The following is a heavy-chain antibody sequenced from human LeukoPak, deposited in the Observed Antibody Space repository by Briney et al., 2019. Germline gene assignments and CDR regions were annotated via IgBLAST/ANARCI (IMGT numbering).Heavy chain of an antibody. CDR1: GFTVDSNY. Sequence: PGESLRLSCAASGFTVDSNYLSWVRQAPGKGLEWVSTIYTGGNTYYAASVKGRFTISRDFSKNTVFLHMNSLRAEDTAMYYCARGDDSGYYDYFDYWGQGALVTVSS. D-gene: IGHD3-22*01. CDR2: IYTGGNT. J-gene: IGHJ4*02. V-gene: IGHV3-53*01. CDR3: ARGDDSGYYDYFDY.